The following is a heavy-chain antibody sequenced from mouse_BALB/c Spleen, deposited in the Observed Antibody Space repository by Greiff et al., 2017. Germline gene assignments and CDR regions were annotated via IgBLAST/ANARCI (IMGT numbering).Heavy chain of an antibody. D-gene: IGHD2-10*02. V-gene: IGHV5-6*03. J-gene: IGHJ2*01. CDR3: ARQYGNPYYFDY. CDR1: GFTFSSYA. CDR2: ISSGGSYT. Sequence: EVKVVESGGGLVKPGGSLKLSCAASGFTFSSYAMSWVRQTPEKRLEWVASISSGGSYTYYPDSVKGRFTISRDNAKNTLYLQMSSLKSEDTAMYYCARQYGNPYYFDYWGQGTTLTVSS.